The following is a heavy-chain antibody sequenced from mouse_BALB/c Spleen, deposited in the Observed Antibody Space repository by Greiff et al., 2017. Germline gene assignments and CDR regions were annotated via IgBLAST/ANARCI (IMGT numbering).Heavy chain of an antibody. D-gene: IGHD2-1*01. V-gene: IGHV14-4*02. Sequence: VQLKESGAELVRSGASVKLSCTASGFNIKDYYMHWVKQRPEQGLEWIGWIDPENGDTEYDPKFQGKATITADTSSNTAYLQLSSLTSEDTAVYYCARRRIIYYYFDYWGQGTTLTVSS. CDR1: GFNIKDYY. J-gene: IGHJ2*01. CDR2: IDPENGDT. CDR3: ARRRIIYYYFDY.